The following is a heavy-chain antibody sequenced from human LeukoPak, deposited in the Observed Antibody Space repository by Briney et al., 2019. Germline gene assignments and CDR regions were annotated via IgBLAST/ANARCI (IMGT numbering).Heavy chain of an antibody. CDR2: ISYDGSNK. CDR3: ARVWAAYYYDSSGYYYDY. D-gene: IGHD3-22*01. Sequence: GGSLRLSCAASGFTFSSYAMHWVRQAPGKGLEWVAVISYDGSNKYYADSVKGRFTISRDNSKNTLYLQMNSLRAEDTAVYYCARVWAAYYYDSSGYYYDYWGQGTLVTVSS. J-gene: IGHJ4*02. CDR1: GFTFSSYA. V-gene: IGHV3-30-3*01.